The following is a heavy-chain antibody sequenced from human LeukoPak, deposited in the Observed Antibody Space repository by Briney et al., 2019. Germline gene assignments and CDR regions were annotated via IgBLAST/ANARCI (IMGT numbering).Heavy chain of an antibody. CDR1: GFTFSSYA. D-gene: IGHD2-15*01. J-gene: IGHJ5*02. CDR2: ITSNGGST. CDR3: TRRVSTTRWFDP. V-gene: IGHV3-64*02. Sequence: PGGSLRLSCAASGFTFSSYAIHWVRQAPGKGLEYVSAITSNGGSTYYADSVKGRFTISRDNSKNTVYLQMGSLRTEDTAVYYCTRRVSTTRWFDPWGQGTLVTVSS.